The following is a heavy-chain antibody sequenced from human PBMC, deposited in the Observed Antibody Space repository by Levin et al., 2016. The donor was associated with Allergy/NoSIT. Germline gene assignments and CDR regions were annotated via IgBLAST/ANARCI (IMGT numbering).Heavy chain of an antibody. CDR2: TYYRGST. V-gene: IGHV4-39*01. Sequence: SETLSLTCTVSGDSINTDNYFWGWIRQPPGRGLEWIGSTYYRGSTSHNPSLKSRVTISLDTSKKELSLNLRYVTAADTAVYYCARHSQGTDGDYEAGIYYYYYMDVWGKGTTVTVSS. D-gene: IGHD4-17*01. CDR1: GDSINTDNYF. CDR3: ARHSQGTDGDYEAGIYYYYYMDV. J-gene: IGHJ6*03.